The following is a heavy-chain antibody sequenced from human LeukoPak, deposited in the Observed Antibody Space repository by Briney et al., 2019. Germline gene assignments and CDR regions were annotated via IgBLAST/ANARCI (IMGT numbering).Heavy chain of an antibody. CDR1: GFTLSNFW. CDR3: ARVCGGDCDDAFDI. D-gene: IGHD2-21*02. Sequence: PGGSLRLSCTASGFTLSNFWMNWVRQAPGKGLEWVAIINRDGTQKHYVDSVEGRFTISRDNSKNTLYLQMNSLRAEDTAVYYCARVCGGDCDDAFDIWGQGTMVTVSS. CDR2: INRDGTQK. J-gene: IGHJ3*02. V-gene: IGHV3-7*02.